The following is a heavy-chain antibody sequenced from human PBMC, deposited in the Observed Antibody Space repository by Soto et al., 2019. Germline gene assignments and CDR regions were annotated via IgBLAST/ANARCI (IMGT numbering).Heavy chain of an antibody. CDR3: AIHSRGYSYGYPVGDYFDY. CDR2: ISYDGSNK. Sequence: QVQLVESGGGVVQPGRSLRLSCAASGFTFSSYGMHWVRQAPGKGLKWVAVISYDGSNKYYADSVKGRFTISRDNSKNTLYLQMNSLRAEDTAVYYCAIHSRGYSYGYPVGDYFDYWGQGTLVTVSS. J-gene: IGHJ4*02. D-gene: IGHD5-18*01. CDR1: GFTFSSYG. V-gene: IGHV3-30*03.